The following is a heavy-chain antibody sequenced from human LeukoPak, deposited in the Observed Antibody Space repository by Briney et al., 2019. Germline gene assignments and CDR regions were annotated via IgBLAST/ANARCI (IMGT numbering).Heavy chain of an antibody. CDR1: GGTFSSYA. D-gene: IGHD2-15*01. V-gene: IGHV1-69*01. Sequence: SVKVSCKASGGTFSSYAISGVRQAPGRGLEWMGGIIPIFGTANYAQKFQGRVTITADESTSTAYMELSSLRSEDTAVYYCARGPRVYCSGGSCYPGIHYFDYWGQGTLVTVSS. CDR3: ARGPRVYCSGGSCYPGIHYFDY. J-gene: IGHJ4*02. CDR2: IIPIFGTA.